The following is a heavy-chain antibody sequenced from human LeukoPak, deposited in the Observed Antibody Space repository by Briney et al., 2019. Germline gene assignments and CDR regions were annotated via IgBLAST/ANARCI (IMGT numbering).Heavy chain of an antibody. CDR3: ARRRWAYYDFWSCYPYYMDV. CDR2: IYYSGRT. Sequence: SETLSLTCTVSGGSLSSYYWSWLRQPPGKGLEWIGYIYYSGRTNYNPSLTSRGPISVDTSKNQFSLKLSSVTAADTAVYYCARRRWAYYDFWSCYPYYMDVWGKGTTVTVSS. CDR1: GGSLSSYY. D-gene: IGHD3-3*01. J-gene: IGHJ6*03. V-gene: IGHV4-59*01.